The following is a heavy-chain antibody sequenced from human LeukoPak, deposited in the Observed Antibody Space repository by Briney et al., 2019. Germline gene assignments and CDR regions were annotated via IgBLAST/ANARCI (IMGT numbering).Heavy chain of an antibody. J-gene: IGHJ4*02. CDR3: VTDTAMVTRFDY. CDR1: GYTLTGYY. V-gene: IGHV1-2*02. D-gene: IGHD5-18*01. Sequence: ASVKVSCKASGYTLTGYYMHWVRQAPGQGLEWMGWINPNSGGTNYAQKFQGRVTMTRDTSISTAYMELSRLRSDDTDVYYCVTDTAMVTRFDYWGQGTLVTVSS. CDR2: INPNSGGT.